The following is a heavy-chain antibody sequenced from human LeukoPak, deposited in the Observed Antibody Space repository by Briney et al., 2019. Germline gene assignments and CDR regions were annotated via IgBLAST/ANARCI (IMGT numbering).Heavy chain of an antibody. D-gene: IGHD1-26*01. V-gene: IGHV4-61*01. CDR1: VGSLSSSSYS. Sequence: SETLSLTCTLSVGSLSSSSYSWGWIRQPPGKGLEWIVYVYYSGSTNYNPSLKSRVTMSVDTSKNQFSLKRSSVTAAETAVYYWASSGSYSRPGYFDYWGQGTPVTVSP. J-gene: IGHJ4*02. CDR3: ASSGSYSRPGYFDY. CDR2: VYYSGST.